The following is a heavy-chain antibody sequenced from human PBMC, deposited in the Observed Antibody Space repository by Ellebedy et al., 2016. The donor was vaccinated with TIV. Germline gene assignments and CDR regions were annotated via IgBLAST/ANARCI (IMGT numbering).Heavy chain of an antibody. D-gene: IGHD2-15*01. CDR2: ISHRGSS. CDR1: GASISRYY. V-gene: IGHV4-59*01. CDR3: ARAGYCSETNCYHYFYYMEV. Sequence: MPSETLSLTCTVSGASISRYYWSWIRQPPGKGLEWIGYISHRGSSNYNPSLKSRVSISLDTSRNQFSLRLSSVSAADTAVYYCARAGYCSETNCYHYFYYMEVWGKGTTVTVSS. J-gene: IGHJ6*03.